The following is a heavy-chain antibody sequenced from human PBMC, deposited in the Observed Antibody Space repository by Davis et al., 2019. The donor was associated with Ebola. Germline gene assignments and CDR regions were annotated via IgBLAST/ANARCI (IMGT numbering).Heavy chain of an antibody. CDR2: IKQDGSEK. J-gene: IGHJ4*02. CDR1: GFTFSNYW. Sequence: GGSLRLSCVASGFTFSNYWMSWVRQAPGKGLEWVANIKQDGSEKNYVDSVTGRLTISRDNAKNSLYLQMNSLRVEDTAVYYCARGGGSSDYWGQGTLVTVSS. CDR3: ARGGGSSDY. D-gene: IGHD1-26*01. V-gene: IGHV3-7*01.